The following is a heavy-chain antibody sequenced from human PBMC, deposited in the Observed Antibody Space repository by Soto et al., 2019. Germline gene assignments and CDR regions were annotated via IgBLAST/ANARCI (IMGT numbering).Heavy chain of an antibody. V-gene: IGHV4-30-4*01. CDR1: GDSIDNDDYY. CDR2: ISNSGST. D-gene: IGHD3-10*01. CDR3: ARYKVGGSGSYYNAWFDP. J-gene: IGHJ5*02. Sequence: PSETLSLTCTVSGDSIDNDDYYWSWIRQPPGKGLEWIGYISNSGSTFHNPSLRGRLSMSIETSKNQFSLRLTSVTAADTAVYYCARYKVGGSGSYYNAWFDPWGQGTLVTVSS.